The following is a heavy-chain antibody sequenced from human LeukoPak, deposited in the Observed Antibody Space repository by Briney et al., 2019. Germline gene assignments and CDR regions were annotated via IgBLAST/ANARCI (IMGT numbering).Heavy chain of an antibody. Sequence: PSETLSLTCTVSAGFVSSSSYYWGWIRQPPGKGLEWIGSIYYSGTTYYIPSLKSRITISVDTSKNQFSLKLNSVTAADTAVYYCARHGGAAAAIDYWGQGTLVTVSS. CDR2: IYYSGTT. D-gene: IGHD6-13*01. CDR1: AGFVSSSSYY. V-gene: IGHV4-39*01. CDR3: ARHGGAAAAIDY. J-gene: IGHJ4*02.